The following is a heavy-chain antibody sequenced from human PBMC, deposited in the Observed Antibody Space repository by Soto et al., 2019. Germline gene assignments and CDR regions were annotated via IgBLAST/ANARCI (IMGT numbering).Heavy chain of an antibody. CDR1: GGSISSSSYY. D-gene: IGHD3-3*01. Sequence: PSETLSLTCTVSGGSISSSSYYWGWIRQPPGKGLEWIGSIYYSGSTYYNPSLKSRVTISVDTSKNQFSLKLSSVTAADTAVYYCAGEDDFWSGYNWFDPWGQGTLVTVSS. J-gene: IGHJ5*02. CDR3: AGEDDFWSGYNWFDP. V-gene: IGHV4-39*02. CDR2: IYYSGST.